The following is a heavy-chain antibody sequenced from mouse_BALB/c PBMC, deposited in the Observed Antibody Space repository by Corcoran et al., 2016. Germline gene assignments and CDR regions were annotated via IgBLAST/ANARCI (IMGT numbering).Heavy chain of an antibody. CDR1: GFNIKDTY. D-gene: IGHD1-2*01. Sequence: EVQLQQSGAALVKPGASVKLSCTASGFNIKDTYMHWVKQRPEQGLEWIGRIDPANGNTKYDPKFQGKATITADTSSNTAYLQLSSLTSEDTAVYYCASYGGFAYWGQGTLVTVSA. CDR3: ASYGGFAY. J-gene: IGHJ3*01. V-gene: IGHV14-3*02. CDR2: IDPANGNT.